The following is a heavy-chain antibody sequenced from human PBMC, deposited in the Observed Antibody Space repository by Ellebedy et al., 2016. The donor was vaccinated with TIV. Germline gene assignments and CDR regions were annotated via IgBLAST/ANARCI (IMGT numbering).Heavy chain of an antibody. CDR2: IYWDDDK. V-gene: IGHV2-5*02. CDR3: AHTITMVRGVITYHYYGMDV. CDR1: GFSLSTSGVG. Sequence: SGPTLVKPTQTLTLTCTFSGFSLSTSGVGVGWIRQPPGKALEWLALIYWDDDKRYSPSLKSRLTITKDTSKNQVVLTMTNMDPVDTATSYCAHTITMVRGVITYHYYGMDVWGQGTTVTVSS. D-gene: IGHD3-10*01. J-gene: IGHJ6*02.